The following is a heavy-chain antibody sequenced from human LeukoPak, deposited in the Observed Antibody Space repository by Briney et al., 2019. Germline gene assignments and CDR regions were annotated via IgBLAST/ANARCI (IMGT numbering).Heavy chain of an antibody. V-gene: IGHV3-48*01. Sequence: GGSLRLSCAASGFTFSSYSMNWVRQAPGKGLEWVSYISSSGSTIYYADSVKGRFTISRDNAKNSLYLQMNSLRAEDTAMYYCARGGDGYNSDLDYWGQGTLVTVSS. CDR1: GFTFSSYS. D-gene: IGHD5-24*01. CDR2: ISSSGSTI. J-gene: IGHJ4*02. CDR3: ARGGDGYNSDLDY.